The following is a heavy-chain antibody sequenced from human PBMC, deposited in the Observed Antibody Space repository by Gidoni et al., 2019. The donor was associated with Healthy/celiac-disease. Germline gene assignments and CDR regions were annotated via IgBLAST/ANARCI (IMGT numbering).Heavy chain of an antibody. J-gene: IGHJ4*02. Sequence: QVQLQQSGPGLVKPSQTLSLTFAISGASVSSNSAAWNWIRQSPSRGLEWLGRTYYRSKWYNDYAVSVKSRITINPDTTKNQFSLQLNSVTHEDTDVYYCARDYIVATMGYFDYWGQGTLVTVSS. CDR2: TYYRSKWYN. V-gene: IGHV6-1*01. D-gene: IGHD5-12*01. CDR1: GASVSSNSAA. CDR3: ARDYIVATMGYFDY.